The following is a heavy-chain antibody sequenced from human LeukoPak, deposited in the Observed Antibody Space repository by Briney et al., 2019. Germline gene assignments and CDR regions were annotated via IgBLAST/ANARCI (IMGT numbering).Heavy chain of an antibody. CDR2: INPNSGGT. Sequence: ASVKVSCKASGYTFTGYYMHWVRQAPGQGLEWMGWINPNSGGTNYAQKFQGRVTMTRDTSISTAYMELSRLRSDDTAVYYCVRVSPDFWSGYWDYWGRGTLVTVSS. D-gene: IGHD3-3*01. J-gene: IGHJ4*02. V-gene: IGHV1-2*02. CDR1: GYTFTGYY. CDR3: VRVSPDFWSGYWDY.